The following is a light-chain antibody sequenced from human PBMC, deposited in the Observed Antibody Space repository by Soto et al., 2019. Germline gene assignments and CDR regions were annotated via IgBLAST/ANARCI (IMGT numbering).Light chain of an antibody. CDR2: DVS. J-gene: IGLJ7*01. CDR1: SSDIGDYDY. Sequence: QSVLTQPRSVSGSPGQSVTISCTGSSSDIGDYDYVSWYQQHPGEAPKLMISDVSKRPSGVPARFSGSKSGNTASLTISGLQAEDEADYYCCSYAGSNTLDVFGTGTQLTVL. V-gene: IGLV2-11*01. CDR3: CSYAGSNTLDV.